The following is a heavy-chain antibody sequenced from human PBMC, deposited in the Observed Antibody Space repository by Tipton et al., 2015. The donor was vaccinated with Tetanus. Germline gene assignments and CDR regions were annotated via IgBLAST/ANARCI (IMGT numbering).Heavy chain of an antibody. CDR2: IRNDGGET. D-gene: IGHD7-27*01. CDR1: GSTFREYW. CDR3: ARLGRNSLGAFDV. Sequence: SLRLSCAASGSTFREYWMSWVRQAPGKGLEWVANIRNDGGETYHLESVRGRFTISRDNGKNSVYLQMNSLRPEDTAVYYCARLGRNSLGAFDVWGQGTLVSVSS. V-gene: IGHV3-7*03. J-gene: IGHJ3*01.